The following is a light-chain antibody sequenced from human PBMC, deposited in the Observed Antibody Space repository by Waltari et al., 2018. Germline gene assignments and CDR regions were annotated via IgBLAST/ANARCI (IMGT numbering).Light chain of an antibody. J-gene: IGLJ3*02. CDR3: SSYTRRSYWV. Sequence: QSALTQPASVSGSPGQSITISCTGTSSDVGFYDFVSWFQQHPGKAPKVMIYKVNNRPSVVSNRFSGSKSANTASLTISGLQAEDEADYYCSSYTRRSYWVFGGGTQLTVL. V-gene: IGLV2-14*01. CDR1: SSDVGFYDF. CDR2: KVN.